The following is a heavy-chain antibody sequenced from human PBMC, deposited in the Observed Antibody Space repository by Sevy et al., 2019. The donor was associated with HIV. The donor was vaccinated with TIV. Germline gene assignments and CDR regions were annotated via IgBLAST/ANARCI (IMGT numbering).Heavy chain of an antibody. CDR1: GFSINSYW. D-gene: IGHD6-13*01. J-gene: IGHJ4*02. V-gene: IGHV3-7*01. CDR2: VKQDGSVK. CDR3: VRAIAAHDSF. Sequence: GGYLRLSCAASGFSINSYWMSWVRQTPGKGLEWVANVKQDGSVKYYVDSVKGRFTISRDNVRNLVYLQMDSLRVEDTALYYCVRAIAAHDSFWGQGTLVTVSS.